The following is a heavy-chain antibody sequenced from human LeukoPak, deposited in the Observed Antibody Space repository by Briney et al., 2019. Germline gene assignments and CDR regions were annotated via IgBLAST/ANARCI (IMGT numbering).Heavy chain of an antibody. D-gene: IGHD6-25*01. CDR1: GYSISSGYY. CDR2: IYYSGST. V-gene: IGHV4-38-2*01. Sequence: PSETLSLTYAVSGYSISSGYYWGWIRQPPGKGLEWIGSIYYSGSTYYNPSLKSRVTISVDTSKNQFSLKLSSVTAADTAVYYCARVATTTNPPQRPFDYWGQGTLVTVSS. CDR3: ARVATTTNPPQRPFDY. J-gene: IGHJ4*02.